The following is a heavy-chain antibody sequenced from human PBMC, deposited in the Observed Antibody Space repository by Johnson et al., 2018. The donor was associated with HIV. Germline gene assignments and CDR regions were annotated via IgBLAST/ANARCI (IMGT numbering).Heavy chain of an antibody. V-gene: IGHV3-30*14. CDR3: ATRAFTTMAEDDAFDI. CDR2: ISYDGLNK. D-gene: IGHD5-18*01. J-gene: IGHJ3*02. CDR1: GFTFSSYA. Sequence: MQLVESGGGVVQPGGSLRLSCAASGFTFSSYAMHWVRQAPGKGLEWVAVISYDGLNKYYADSVNGRFTLSRDNSKNTLYLQMNSLRVEDTAVYCCATRAFTTMAEDDAFDIWGQGTMVTVSS.